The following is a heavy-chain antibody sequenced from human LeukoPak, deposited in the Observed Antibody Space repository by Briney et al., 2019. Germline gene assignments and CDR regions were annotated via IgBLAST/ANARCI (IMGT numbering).Heavy chain of an antibody. CDR2: ISYDGSNK. CDR3: AKAYRSCSSTTCFAKNYPNYYGLDV. CDR1: GFTFSSFA. V-gene: IGHV3-30*18. Sequence: PGGCLRLSCAASGFTFSSFAMHWVRQAPGKGLEWVALISYDGSNKYYADSVKGRFTISRDNSTNTLYLEINSLRADDTAVYYCAKAYRSCSSTTCFAKNYPNYYGLDVWGQGTTVTVSS. D-gene: IGHD2-2*01. J-gene: IGHJ6*02.